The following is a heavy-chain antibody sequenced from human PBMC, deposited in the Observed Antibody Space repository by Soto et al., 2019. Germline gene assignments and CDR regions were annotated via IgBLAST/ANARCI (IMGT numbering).Heavy chain of an antibody. D-gene: IGHD2-2*02. CDR1: GYSFTSYW. Sequence: PGESLKICCKGAGYSFTSYWISWVRQMPGKGLEWMGRIDPSDSYTNYSPSFQGHVTISADKSISTAYLQWSSLKASDTAMYYCASSSNRRPYTYYYYGIDVWGQGPTVTVSS. V-gene: IGHV5-10-1*01. CDR2: IDPSDSYT. J-gene: IGHJ6*02. CDR3: ASSSNRRPYTYYYYGIDV.